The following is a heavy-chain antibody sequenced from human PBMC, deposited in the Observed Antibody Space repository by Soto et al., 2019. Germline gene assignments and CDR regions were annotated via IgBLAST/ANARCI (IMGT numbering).Heavy chain of an antibody. CDR1: GFTFSSDA. Sequence: QAGGSLRLSCAASGFTFSSDAMSWVRQAPGKGLEWVSAISGSGGSTYYADSVKGRFTISRDNSKNTLYLQMNSLRAEDTAVYYCAKRESYDFWSGSWFDPWGQGTLVTVSS. V-gene: IGHV3-23*01. D-gene: IGHD3-3*01. CDR2: ISGSGGST. J-gene: IGHJ5*02. CDR3: AKRESYDFWSGSWFDP.